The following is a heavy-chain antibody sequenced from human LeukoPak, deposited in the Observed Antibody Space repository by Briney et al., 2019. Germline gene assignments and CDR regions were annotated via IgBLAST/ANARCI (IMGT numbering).Heavy chain of an antibody. Sequence: GASVKVSCKASGYTFTSYGISWVRQAPGQGLEWMGWISAYNGNTNYAQKLQGRVTMTTDTSTSTAYMELRSLRSDDTAVYYCARDSLWFGELSRFDYWGQGTLVTVSS. J-gene: IGHJ4*02. CDR3: ARDSLWFGELSRFDY. CDR1: GYTFTSYG. D-gene: IGHD3-10*01. V-gene: IGHV1-18*01. CDR2: ISAYNGNT.